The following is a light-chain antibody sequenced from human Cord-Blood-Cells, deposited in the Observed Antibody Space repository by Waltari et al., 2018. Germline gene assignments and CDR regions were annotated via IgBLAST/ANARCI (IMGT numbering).Light chain of an antibody. Sequence: QSALTQPASVSGSPGQSITISCIGTSSDVGGYNYVSWYHQHPGKAPKPMIYDVRNRPSGVSNRFSGSKSGNTASLTISGLQAEDEADYYCSSYTSSGTLVFGGGTKLTVL. CDR2: DVR. V-gene: IGLV2-14*01. CDR3: SSYTSSGTLV. J-gene: IGLJ2*01. CDR1: SSDVGGYNY.